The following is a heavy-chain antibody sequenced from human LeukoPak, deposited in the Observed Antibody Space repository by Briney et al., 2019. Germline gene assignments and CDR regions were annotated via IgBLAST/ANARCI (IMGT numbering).Heavy chain of an antibody. V-gene: IGHV4-34*01. CDR3: ARGGLEPQLWLRLFYFEF. J-gene: IGHJ4*02. CDR1: GGSFSSYY. Sequence: SETLSLTCAVYGGSFSSYYWSWIRQPPGKGLEWIGEINHSGSANYNPSLKSRVTISVDTSNNQFSLKLSSVTAADTAVYYCARGGLEPQLWLRLFYFEFWGQGVLVTVSS. D-gene: IGHD5-18*01. CDR2: INHSGSA.